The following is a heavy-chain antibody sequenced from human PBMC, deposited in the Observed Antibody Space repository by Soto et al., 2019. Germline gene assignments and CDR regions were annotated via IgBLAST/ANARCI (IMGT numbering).Heavy chain of an antibody. V-gene: IGHV4-39*01. CDR3: ARQMYSSSWYYFDY. Sequence: SETLSLTCTVSGGSISSSGYYWGWIRQPPGKGLEWIGSIYYSGSTYYNPSLKSRVTISVDTSKNQLSLKLSSVTAADTAVYYCARQMYSSSWYYFDYWGQGTLVTVSS. CDR2: IYYSGST. J-gene: IGHJ4*02. D-gene: IGHD6-13*01. CDR1: GGSISSSGYY.